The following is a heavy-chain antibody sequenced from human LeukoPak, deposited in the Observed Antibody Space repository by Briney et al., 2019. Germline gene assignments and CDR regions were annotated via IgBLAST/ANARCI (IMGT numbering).Heavy chain of an antibody. CDR3: AENGDRGAYSSGGTCSPYYYYYMDV. CDR2: IRSDGSNK. J-gene: IGHJ6*03. CDR1: GWAFSRQG. V-gene: IGHV3-30*02. Sequence: GGALRLSCAASGWAFSRQGMHWVREAPGKGLEGVAFIRSDGSNKNYVDSLNGQSTISRDNSKTTVYLQMNSLSAWDTAVSYCAENGDRGAYSSGGTCSPYYYYYMDVWGKGTTVTISS. D-gene: IGHD2-15*01.